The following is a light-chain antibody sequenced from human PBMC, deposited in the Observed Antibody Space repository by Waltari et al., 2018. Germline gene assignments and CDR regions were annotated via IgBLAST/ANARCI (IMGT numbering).Light chain of an antibody. J-gene: IGKJ1*01. CDR2: RVS. Sequence: IVLTQSPLSLPVTLGQPASISCRSSRSLVHSDGFTYLNWFHQRPGQSPRRLIYRVSNRDSGVPDRFSGSGTGSDFTLKITRVEAEDVGVYYCMQTADWPASFGQGTKVEIK. V-gene: IGKV2-30*02. CDR1: RSLVHSDGFTY. CDR3: MQTADWPAS.